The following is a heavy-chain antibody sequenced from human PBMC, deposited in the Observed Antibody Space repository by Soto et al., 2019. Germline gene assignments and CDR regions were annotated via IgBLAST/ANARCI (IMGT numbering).Heavy chain of an antibody. CDR3: ARRDRSGSYYWLET. CDR1: GVSISSGDYY. V-gene: IGHV4-31*03. Sequence: PSETLSLTCTVSGVSISSGDYYCSWIRQHPGKGLEWIGTIYFSGTTYYNPYLKSRVTISVDTSKSQFSLKLSSVTAAVTAVYYCARRDRSGSYYWLETWGQGTLVNVSS. D-gene: IGHD3-22*01. CDR2: IYFSGTT. J-gene: IGHJ5*02.